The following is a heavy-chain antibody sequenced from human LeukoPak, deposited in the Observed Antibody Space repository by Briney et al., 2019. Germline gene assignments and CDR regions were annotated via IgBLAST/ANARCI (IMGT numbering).Heavy chain of an antibody. CDR3: ARTRGAGPGGHLDS. D-gene: IGHD3-10*01. J-gene: IGHJ4*02. V-gene: IGHV3-11*01. CDR1: GFSFNDEY. Sequence: PGGSLRLSCAASGFSFNDEYMSWIRQAPGQGLQWIAYISASGDFRRSTDSVKGQFTISRDNAKRLLYLQMDSLGEEDTAVYYCARTRGAGPGGHLDSWGQGVLVIVSS. CDR2: ISASGDFR.